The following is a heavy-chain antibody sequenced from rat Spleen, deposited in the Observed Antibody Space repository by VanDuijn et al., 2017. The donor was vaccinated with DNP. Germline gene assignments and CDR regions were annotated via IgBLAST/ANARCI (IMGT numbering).Heavy chain of an antibody. Sequence: QVQLRESGPGRVQPSQTLSLTCTVSGLSLTSNSVSWIRQPPGKGLEWMGVIWSNGGTDYNSAIKSRLSISRDTSKSQVFLKMNSLQTEDTAMYFCARLSGENSRNREFHILRVYLRYYFDYWGQGVMVTVSS. CDR1: GLSLTSNS. CDR3: ARLSGENSRNREFHILRVYLRYYFDY. D-gene: IGHD1-9*01. CDR2: IWSNGGT. V-gene: IGHV2-47*01. J-gene: IGHJ2*01.